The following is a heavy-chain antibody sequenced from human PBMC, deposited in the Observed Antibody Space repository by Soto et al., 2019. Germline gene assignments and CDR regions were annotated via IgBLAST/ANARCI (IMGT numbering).Heavy chain of an antibody. CDR3: ATMRASTWGVPGPTERVYQYYGMDV. V-gene: IGHV1-69*17. Sequence: QLQLVQSGAEVKKPGSSMKVSCKASGGTFSRYAVSWVRQAPGQGLEWMGGIIPIFGIGKYAQKFQGRVTISADKATSTAYMELISPRSEDTAVYSCATMRASTWGVPGPTERVYQYYGMDVWGQGTTVTVSS. CDR2: IIPIFGIG. D-gene: IGHD3-10*01. CDR1: GGTFSRYA. J-gene: IGHJ6*02.